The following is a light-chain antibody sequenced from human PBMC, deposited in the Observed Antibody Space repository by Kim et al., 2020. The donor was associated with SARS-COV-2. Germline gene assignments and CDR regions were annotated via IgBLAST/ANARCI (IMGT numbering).Light chain of an antibody. J-gene: IGLJ1*01. Sequence: APGKTATITGGGNDIGSKSVHWYQQEPGQAPLLVIYYDSDRPSGIPARFSGSNSGNTATLTISRVEAGDEADYYCQVWHSGTDLYVFGTGTKVTVL. CDR2: YDS. CDR3: QVWHSGTDLYV. V-gene: IGLV3-21*04. CDR1: DIGSKS.